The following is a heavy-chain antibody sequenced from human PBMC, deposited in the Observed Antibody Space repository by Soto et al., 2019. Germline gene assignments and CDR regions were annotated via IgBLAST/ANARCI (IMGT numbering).Heavy chain of an antibody. J-gene: IGHJ4*02. D-gene: IGHD2-2*01. V-gene: IGHV4-31*03. Sequence: SETLSLTCTVSGGSISSGDYYWSWIRQLPGKDLEWIAYIYYNGNTYYTPSLKSRATISLDTSRNQFFLNLNSVTAADTAVYYCARDVGSSHAPSHAHYFVSLGQAPIVTV. CDR3: ARDVGSSHAPSHAHYFVS. CDR1: GGSISSGDYY. CDR2: IYYNGNT.